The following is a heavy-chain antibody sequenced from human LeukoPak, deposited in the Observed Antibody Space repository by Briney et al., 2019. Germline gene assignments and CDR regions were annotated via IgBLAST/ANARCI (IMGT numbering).Heavy chain of an antibody. CDR3: ARSGYFDWTRNPPYYFDY. V-gene: IGHV3-7*01. J-gene: IGHJ4*02. CDR1: GFTFSSYW. CDR2: IKQDGSDK. D-gene: IGHD3-9*01. Sequence: GGSLRLSCAASGFTFSSYWMSWVRQAPGKGLEWVANIKQDGSDKYYVDSVKGRFTISRDNAKNSLYLQMNSLRAEDTAVYYCARSGYFDWTRNPPYYFDYWGQGTLVTVSS.